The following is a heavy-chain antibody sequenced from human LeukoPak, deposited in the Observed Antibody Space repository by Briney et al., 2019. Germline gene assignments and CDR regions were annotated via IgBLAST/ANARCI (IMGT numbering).Heavy chain of an antibody. D-gene: IGHD6-19*01. CDR3: ARASYSSGWSYYYYYGMDV. CDR2: IYTSGST. CDR1: GGSISSYY. Sequence: SETLSLTCTVSGGSISSYYWSWIRQPAGKGLEWIGRIYTSGSTNYNPSLKSRVTMSVDTSKNQFSLKLSSVTAAYTAVYYCARASYSSGWSYYYYYGMDVWGQGTTVTVS. J-gene: IGHJ6*02. V-gene: IGHV4-4*07.